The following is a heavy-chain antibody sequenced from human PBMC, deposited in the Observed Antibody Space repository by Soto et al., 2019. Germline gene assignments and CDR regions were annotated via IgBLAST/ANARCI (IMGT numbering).Heavy chain of an antibody. CDR1: GYTFTSYG. V-gene: IGHV1-18*04. D-gene: IGHD2-15*01. CDR2: ISAYNGNT. CDR3: ARDRRSGGYYYYYYGMDV. J-gene: IGHJ6*02. Sequence: ASVKVSCKASGYTFTSYGISWLRQAPGQGLEWMGWISAYNGNTNYAQKLQGRVTMTTDTSTSTAYMELRSLRSDDTAVYYCARDRRSGGYYYYYYGMDVWGQGTTVTVSS.